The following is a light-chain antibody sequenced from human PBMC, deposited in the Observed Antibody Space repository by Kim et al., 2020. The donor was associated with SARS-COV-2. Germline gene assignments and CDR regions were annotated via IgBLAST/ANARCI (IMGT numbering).Light chain of an antibody. CDR3: QVWDSRSETQV. CDR1: HHPPQR. Sequence: ALGKTGTITCEGGHHPPQRGHWYQHQPGQAPVVVIYYDSDRPSGIPERFSASNSGNTATLTISRVEAGDEADYYCQVWDSRSETQVFGGGTQLTVL. V-gene: IGLV3-21*01. J-gene: IGLJ3*02. CDR2: YDS.